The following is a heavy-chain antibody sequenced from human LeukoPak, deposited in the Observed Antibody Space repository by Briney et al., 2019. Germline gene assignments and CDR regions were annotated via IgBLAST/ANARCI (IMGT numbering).Heavy chain of an antibody. V-gene: IGHV4-59*01. CDR2: IYYGGST. CDR3: VRDSRWDCSSFDY. CDR1: GGPISCYY. J-gene: IGHJ4*02. Sequence: KASETLSLTCTVSGGPISCYYGSWIRQPPGKGLEWMGYIYYGGSTNYNPSLKSRVTISVDTSKNQFSLNLSSVTAADTAVYYCVRDSRWDCSSFDYWGQGTLVTVSS. D-gene: IGHD6-6*01.